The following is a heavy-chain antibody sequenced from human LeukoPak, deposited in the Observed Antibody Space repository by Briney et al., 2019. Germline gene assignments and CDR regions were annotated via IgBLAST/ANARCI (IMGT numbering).Heavy chain of an antibody. Sequence: SEILSLTCTVSGGSVSSGSYYWSWIRQPPGKGLEWIGYIYYSGSTNYNPSLKSRVTISVDTSKNQFSLKLSSVTAADTAVYYCARSWWGGYFDYWGQGTLVTVSS. V-gene: IGHV4-61*01. CDR2: IYYSGST. CDR3: ARSWWGGYFDY. J-gene: IGHJ4*02. CDR1: GGSVSSGSYY. D-gene: IGHD2-15*01.